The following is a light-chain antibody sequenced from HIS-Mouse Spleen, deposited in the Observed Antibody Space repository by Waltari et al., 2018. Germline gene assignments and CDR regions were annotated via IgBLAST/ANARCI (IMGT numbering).Light chain of an antibody. Sequence: HSVSESPGKTVTISCTGSSGSIASNYVQWYQQRPGSAPTTVIYEDNQRPSGVHDRFSGSIDSSSNSASLTISGLKTEDEADYYCQSYDSSNQVFGGGTKLTVL. V-gene: IGLV6-57*02. CDR1: SGSIASNY. J-gene: IGLJ2*01. CDR3: QSYDSSNQV. CDR2: EDN.